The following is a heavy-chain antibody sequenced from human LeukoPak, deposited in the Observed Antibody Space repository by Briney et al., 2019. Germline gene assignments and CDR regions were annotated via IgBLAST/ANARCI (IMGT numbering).Heavy chain of an antibody. CDR2: ISPNNAST. V-gene: IGHV1-18*01. CDR3: ATDDRSVTPHLDFDY. D-gene: IGHD4-17*01. Sequence: ASVKVSCKTSGYTFTSYDINWVRQAPGQGLERMGWISPNNASTNYAQKFQGRVTMTTDTSTSTASLELRSLRSEDTAVYYCATDDRSVTPHLDFDYCGQGTLVTASS. CDR1: GYTFTSYD. J-gene: IGHJ4*02.